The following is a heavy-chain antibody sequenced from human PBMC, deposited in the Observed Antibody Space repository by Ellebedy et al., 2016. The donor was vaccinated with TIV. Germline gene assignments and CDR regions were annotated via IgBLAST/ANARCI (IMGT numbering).Heavy chain of an antibody. Sequence: AASVKVSRKASGCTFSSYAIRWVRPAPGQGLEWMGRLIPILGIAYSAQKFQGRVTITADKATSPAYMELSSLRSEDTAVYYCARDRYCTNGVCYPGQFDPWGQGTLVTVSS. CDR3: ARDRYCTNGVCYPGQFDP. CDR2: LIPILGIA. CDR1: GCTFSSYA. V-gene: IGHV1-69*04. D-gene: IGHD2-8*01. J-gene: IGHJ5*02.